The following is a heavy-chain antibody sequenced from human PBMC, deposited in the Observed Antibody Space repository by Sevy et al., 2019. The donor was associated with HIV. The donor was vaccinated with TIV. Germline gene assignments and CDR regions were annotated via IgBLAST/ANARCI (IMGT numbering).Heavy chain of an antibody. CDR2: ISGSGGST. CDR3: ARDSGEDDAFDI. Sequence: GGSLRLSCAASGFTFSSYAMSWVRQAPGKGLEWVSAISGSGGSTYYADSVKGRFTISRDNSKNTLYLQMNSLRAEDTAVYYCARDSGEDDAFDIWGQGTMVTVSS. V-gene: IGHV3-23*01. J-gene: IGHJ3*02. D-gene: IGHD3-10*01. CDR1: GFTFSSYA.